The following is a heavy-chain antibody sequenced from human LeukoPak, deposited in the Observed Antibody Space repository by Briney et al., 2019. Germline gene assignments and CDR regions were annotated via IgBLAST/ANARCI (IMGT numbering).Heavy chain of an antibody. Sequence: GGSLRLSCAASGFTFDDYAMHWVRQAPGKGLEWVSGISWNSGSIGYADSVKGRFTISRDNAKNSLYLQMNSLRAEDTAVYYCASDPLSSSSFDYWGQGTLVTVSS. CDR3: ASDPLSSSSFDY. J-gene: IGHJ4*02. D-gene: IGHD6-13*01. CDR1: GFTFDDYA. V-gene: IGHV3-9*01. CDR2: ISWNSGSI.